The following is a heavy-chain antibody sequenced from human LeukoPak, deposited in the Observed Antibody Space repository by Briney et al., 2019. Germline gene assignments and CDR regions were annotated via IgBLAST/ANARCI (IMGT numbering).Heavy chain of an antibody. V-gene: IGHV1-69*13. D-gene: IGHD2-2*01. CDR2: IIPIFGTA. CDR1: GGTFSSYA. CDR3: ARDLGYRSSTSCSVSDY. Sequence: ASVKVSCKASGGTFSSYAISWVRQAPGQGLEWMGGIIPIFGTANYAQKFQGRVTITADESTSTAYMELSSLRSEDTAVYYCARDLGYRSSTSCSVSDYWGQGTLVTVSS. J-gene: IGHJ4*02.